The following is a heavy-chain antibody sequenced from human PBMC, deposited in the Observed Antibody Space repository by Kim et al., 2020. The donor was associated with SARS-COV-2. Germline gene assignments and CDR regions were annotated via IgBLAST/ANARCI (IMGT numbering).Heavy chain of an antibody. CDR1: GFTFSSYS. CDR3: ARFGEYYYDSSGYYGLDY. J-gene: IGHJ4*02. D-gene: IGHD3-22*01. CDR2: ISSSSTI. Sequence: GGSLRLSCAASGFTFSSYSMNWVRQAPGKGLEWVSYISSSSTIYYADSVKGRFTISRDNAKNSLYLQMNSLRAEDTAVYYCARFGEYYYDSSGYYGLDYWGQGTLVTVSS. V-gene: IGHV3-48*04.